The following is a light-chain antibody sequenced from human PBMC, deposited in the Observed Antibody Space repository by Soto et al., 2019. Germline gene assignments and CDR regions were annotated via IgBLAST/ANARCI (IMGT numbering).Light chain of an antibody. J-gene: IGLJ1*01. Sequence: QPVLTQPRSVSGSPGQSVTISCTGTSSDVSGYNYVSWYQQHPGKAPKLMIYDVSKRPSGVPDRFSGSKSGNTASLTISGLQAEDEADYYCCSYAGSYTHYVFGTGTKLTVL. CDR1: SSDVSGYNY. V-gene: IGLV2-11*01. CDR3: CSYAGSYTHYV. CDR2: DVS.